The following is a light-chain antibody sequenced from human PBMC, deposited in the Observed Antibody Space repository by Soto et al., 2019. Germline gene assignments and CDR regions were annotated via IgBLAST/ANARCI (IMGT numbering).Light chain of an antibody. Sequence: EVVLTQSPVTLSLSPRERASLSSRASESFRGLLAWYQQKPGQAPRLLIYDAYNRATGIPRRFSGSGSGTDFTLTISSLEPEDSAVYYCQQRHMWPITFGQGTRLEIK. V-gene: IGKV3-11*01. CDR2: DAY. CDR1: ESFRGL. CDR3: QQRHMWPIT. J-gene: IGKJ5*01.